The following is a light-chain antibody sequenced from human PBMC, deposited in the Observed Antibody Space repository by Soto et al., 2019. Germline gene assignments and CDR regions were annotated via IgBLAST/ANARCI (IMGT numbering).Light chain of an antibody. Sequence: IILTQSPDTLSLSPGGRATLSCRSSQTVSSNYLAWCQQRPGQAPRLXIYGASTRAAGIPDRFSGSGSGTDFTLTITRLEPEDSAVYFCQQYTGPPTTFGQGTRLEIK. CDR1: QTVSSNY. V-gene: IGKV3-20*01. J-gene: IGKJ5*01. CDR3: QQYTGPPTT. CDR2: GAS.